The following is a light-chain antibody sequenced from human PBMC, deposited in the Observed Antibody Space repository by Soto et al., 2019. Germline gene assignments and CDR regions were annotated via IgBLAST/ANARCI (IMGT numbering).Light chain of an antibody. CDR3: QQFENLPYT. J-gene: IGKJ2*01. CDR2: DAS. Sequence: DIQMTQSPSSLSASVGDRVTLTCQASQDISNFLNWYQQTPGKAPKLLIYDASHLESGVPSRSSGSGTGTDFTFTITSLQPDDVATYYCQQFENLPYTFGQGTKLEIK. CDR1: QDISNF. V-gene: IGKV1-33*01.